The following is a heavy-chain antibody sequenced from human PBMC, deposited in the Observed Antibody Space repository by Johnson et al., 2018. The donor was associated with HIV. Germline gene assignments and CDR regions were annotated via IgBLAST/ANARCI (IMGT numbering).Heavy chain of an antibody. CDR1: GFTFSNYW. Sequence: VQLVESGGGLVQPGGSLRLSCAASGFTFSNYWMSWVRQAPGKGLEWVANIKQDGSEKYYVDSVKCRFTISRDNAKNSLDLQMSSLGPEDTAVYYCATDAFDIWGQGTMVTVSS. V-gene: IGHV3-7*05. J-gene: IGHJ3*02. CDR2: IKQDGSEK. CDR3: ATDAFDI.